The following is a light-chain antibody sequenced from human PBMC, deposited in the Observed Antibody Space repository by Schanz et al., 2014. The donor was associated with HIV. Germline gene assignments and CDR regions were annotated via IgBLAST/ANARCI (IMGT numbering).Light chain of an antibody. CDR2: DVN. CDR3: SSHTTSSTLV. Sequence: QSALTQPPSASGSPGQSITISCTGLNSDISTYNYVSWYQQNPGKAPNLIIYDVNKRPSAVPDRFSGSRSGNTASLTVSGLQADDEADYFCSSHTTSSTLVFGGGTKLTVL. V-gene: IGLV2-8*01. J-gene: IGLJ2*01. CDR1: NSDISTYNY.